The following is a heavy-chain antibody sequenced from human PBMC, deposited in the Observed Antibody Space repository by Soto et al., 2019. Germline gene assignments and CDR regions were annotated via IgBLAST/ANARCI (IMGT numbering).Heavy chain of an antibody. V-gene: IGHV3-30*03. CDR2: ISNDGGTQ. CDR1: TLTVSLYG. CDR3: ARDIWSGNYKWFDS. D-gene: IGHD3-3*01. Sequence: GSLRLSGAASTLTVSLYGIQWVRQAPGKGLDWVAFISNDGGTQYYADSVKGRFSISRDNSMNTVDLHMNSLRAEDTAIYYCARDIWSGNYKWFDSWGQGTLVTVSS. J-gene: IGHJ5*01.